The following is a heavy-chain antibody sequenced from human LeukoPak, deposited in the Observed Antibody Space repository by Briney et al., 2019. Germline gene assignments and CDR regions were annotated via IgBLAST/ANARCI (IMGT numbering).Heavy chain of an antibody. CDR3: ARIVVVPAAISRIGGNYYYYGMDV. V-gene: IGHV4-34*01. J-gene: IGHJ6*02. Sequence: SETLSLTCAVYGGSFSGYYWSWIRQPPGKGLEWIGEINHSGSTNYNPSLKSRVTISVDTPKNQLSLKLSSVTAADTAVYYCARIVVVPAAISRIGGNYYYYGMDVWGQGTTVTVSS. CDR2: INHSGST. CDR1: GGSFSGYY. D-gene: IGHD2-2*02.